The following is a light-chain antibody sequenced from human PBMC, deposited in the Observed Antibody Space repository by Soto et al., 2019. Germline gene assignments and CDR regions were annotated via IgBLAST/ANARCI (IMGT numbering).Light chain of an antibody. V-gene: IGKV3-11*01. J-gene: IGKJ1*01. CDR3: QQYGSSPRT. CDR1: QSVSSN. Sequence: EIVMTQSPATFSVSPGGRATLSCRASQSVSSNLAWYQQKPGQAPRLLIYDASNRATGIPARFSGSGSETDFTLTISSLEPEDFAVYYCQQYGSSPRTFGQGTKVDIK. CDR2: DAS.